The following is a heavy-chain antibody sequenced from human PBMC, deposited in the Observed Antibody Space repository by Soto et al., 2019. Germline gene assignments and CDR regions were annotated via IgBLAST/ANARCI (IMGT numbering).Heavy chain of an antibody. D-gene: IGHD6-19*01. CDR3: ASGVGGLGGSSGWPDYAFDV. CDR1: GGTFTKYA. CDR2: IVPLPGTT. Sequence: QVQLVQSGAAVRKPGSSVKVSCKASGGTFTKYAITWVRQAPRQGLEWMGGIVPLPGTTNYAQNFRGRVTISADEYTSNAYLELSSLRSEDTAVYYCASGVGGLGGSSGWPDYAFDVWGQGTMVIVSS. J-gene: IGHJ3*01. V-gene: IGHV1-69*01.